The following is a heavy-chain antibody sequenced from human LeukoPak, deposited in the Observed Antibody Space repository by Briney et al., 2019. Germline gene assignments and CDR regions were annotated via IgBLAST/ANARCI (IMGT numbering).Heavy chain of an antibody. D-gene: IGHD4-17*01. J-gene: IGHJ4*02. V-gene: IGHV3-30*04. CDR1: GFTFSSYA. CDR3: ARDSDDDYGDYVTDY. Sequence: PGRSLRLSCAASGFTFSSYAMHWVRQAPGKGLEWVAVISHDGSNKYYADSVKGRFTISRDNSKNTLYLQMNSLRAEDTAVYYCARDSDDDYGDYVTDYWGQGTLVTVSS. CDR2: ISHDGSNK.